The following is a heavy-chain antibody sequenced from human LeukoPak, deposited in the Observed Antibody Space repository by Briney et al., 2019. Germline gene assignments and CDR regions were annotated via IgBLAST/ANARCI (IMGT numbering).Heavy chain of an antibody. J-gene: IGHJ3*02. D-gene: IGHD6-19*01. CDR2: INHSGST. CDR3: ARGGPGYSSGWYESTDAFDI. V-gene: IGHV4-34*01. CDR1: GGSFSGYY. Sequence: PSETLSLTCAVYGGSFSGYYWSWIRQPPGKGLEWIGEINHSGSTNYNPSLKSRVTISVDTSKNQSSLKLSSVTAADTAVYYCARGGPGYSSGWYESTDAFDIWGQGTMVTVSS.